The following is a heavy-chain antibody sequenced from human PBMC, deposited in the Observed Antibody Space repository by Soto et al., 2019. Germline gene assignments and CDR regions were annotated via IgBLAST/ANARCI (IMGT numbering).Heavy chain of an antibody. V-gene: IGHV4-59*08. Sequence: PSETLSLTCTVSGGSISSYYWSWIRQPPGKGLEWIGYIYYSGSTYCNPSLKSRLTVSVDTSKNQFSLKLSSVTAADTAVYYCARGTDSSGWYTSFDYWGQGTLVTVSS. CDR2: IYYSGST. CDR1: GGSISSYY. D-gene: IGHD6-19*01. J-gene: IGHJ4*02. CDR3: ARGTDSSGWYTSFDY.